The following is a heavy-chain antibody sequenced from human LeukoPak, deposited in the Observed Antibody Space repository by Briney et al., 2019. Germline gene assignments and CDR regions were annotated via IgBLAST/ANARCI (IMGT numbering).Heavy chain of an antibody. CDR1: GFTFTNYW. Sequence: GGSLRLSCVVSGFTFTNYWMQWVRQVPGKGLVWVARMNSDGTSIIHADSVKGRFTISRDNAENTLYLQMNSLRPEDTALYYCARSRSGVFDVWGQGTMVIVSS. V-gene: IGHV3-74*01. D-gene: IGHD2-15*01. J-gene: IGHJ3*01. CDR3: ARSRSGVFDV. CDR2: MNSDGTSI.